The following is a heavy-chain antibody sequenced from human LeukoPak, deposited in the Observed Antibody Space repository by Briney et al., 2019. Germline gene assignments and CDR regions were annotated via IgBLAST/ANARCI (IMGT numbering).Heavy chain of an antibody. J-gene: IGHJ4*02. CDR1: GFTFSSYW. V-gene: IGHV3-74*01. CDR3: ARAHDGNYGRFDN. D-gene: IGHD1-7*01. Sequence: GGSLRLSCVASGFTFSSYWMHWVRQAPGKGLVWVSRISPDGRSTTYADSVKGRFTISRDNAKNTLYLQMNSLSAEDTAVYYCARAHDGNYGRFDNWGQGTLVTVSS. CDR2: ISPDGRST.